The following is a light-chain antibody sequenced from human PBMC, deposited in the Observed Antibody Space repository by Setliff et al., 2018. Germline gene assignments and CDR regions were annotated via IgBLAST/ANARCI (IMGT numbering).Light chain of an antibody. V-gene: IGLV2-14*03. CDR3: SSETDRSSTTFV. CDR2: DVS. CDR1: SIDVGGFKY. Sequence: SALSQPAPVSGSPGQSITISCTGTSIDVGGFKYVSWYQQHAGKAPKLVIYDVSNRPSGVSKRFSGSKSGNTASLTISGLRTEDEADYYCSSETDRSSTTFVFGTGTKVTVL. J-gene: IGLJ1*01.